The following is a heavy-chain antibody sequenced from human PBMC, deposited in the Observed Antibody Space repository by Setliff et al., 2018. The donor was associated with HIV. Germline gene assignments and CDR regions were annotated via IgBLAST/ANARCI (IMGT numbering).Heavy chain of an antibody. V-gene: IGHV3-7*03. Sequence: PGGSLRLSCRSSGFTFSIYEMNWVRQAPGKGLEWVAHIKQDGTEKHYLDSVKGRFTISRDNAKNSLYLQMNSLRDEDTAVYYCASQFCGGDCYDGSHWGQGTLVTVS. CDR3: ASQFCGGDCYDGSH. CDR2: IKQDGTEK. J-gene: IGHJ4*02. D-gene: IGHD2-21*01. CDR1: GFTFSIYE.